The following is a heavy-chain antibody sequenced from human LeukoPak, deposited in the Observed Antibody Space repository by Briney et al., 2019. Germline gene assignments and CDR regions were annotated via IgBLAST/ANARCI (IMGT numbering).Heavy chain of an antibody. Sequence: SETLSLTCTVSGGSISSYYWSWIRQPPGKGLEWIGYIYYSGSTNYNPSLKSRVTISVDTSKNQFSLKLSFVTAADTAVYYCARGWLVRPEESWFDPWGQGTLVTVSS. CDR2: IYYSGST. CDR3: ARGWLVRPEESWFDP. CDR1: GGSISSYY. V-gene: IGHV4-59*01. D-gene: IGHD6-19*01. J-gene: IGHJ5*02.